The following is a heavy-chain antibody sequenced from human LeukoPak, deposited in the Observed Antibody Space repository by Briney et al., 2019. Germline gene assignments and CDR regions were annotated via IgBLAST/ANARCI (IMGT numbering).Heavy chain of an antibody. Sequence: SETLSLTCTVSGGSISSYYWSWIRQPPGKGLEWVGDIYYNGCTTYNPSLKSRVTISVDTSKNQFSLKLSSVTAADTAVYYCARTYGSGSYTPYYYYSMDVWGQGTTVTVSS. CDR1: GGSISSYY. D-gene: IGHD3-10*01. J-gene: IGHJ6*02. CDR3: ARTYGSGSYTPYYYYSMDV. V-gene: IGHV4-59*01. CDR2: IYYNGCT.